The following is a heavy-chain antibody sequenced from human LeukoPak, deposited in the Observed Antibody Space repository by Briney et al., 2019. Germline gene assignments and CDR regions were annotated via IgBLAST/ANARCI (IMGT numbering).Heavy chain of an antibody. CDR2: IRYDGSNK. CDR3: AKVNSGWVIGAFDI. V-gene: IGHV3-30*02. Sequence: GGSLRLSFAASGFTFSSYGMHWVRQAPGKGLEWVAFIRYDGSNKYYADSVKGRFTISRDNSENTLYLQMNSLRAEDTAVYYCAKVNSGWVIGAFDIWGQGTMVTVSS. D-gene: IGHD6-19*01. J-gene: IGHJ3*02. CDR1: GFTFSSYG.